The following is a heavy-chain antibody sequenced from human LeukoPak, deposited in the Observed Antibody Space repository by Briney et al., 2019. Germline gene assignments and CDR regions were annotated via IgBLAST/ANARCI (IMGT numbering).Heavy chain of an antibody. Sequence: GGSLRLSCTASGFDFRSYWMSWVRQAPGKGLEWVANIKQDGSEKYYVDSVKGRFIISRDNAKNSLSLQMSSLRAEDTAVYYCARGTVYYYDSSGYPFYFDYWGQGTLVTVSS. CDR1: GFDFRSYW. V-gene: IGHV3-7*04. CDR2: IKQDGSEK. CDR3: ARGTVYYYDSSGYPFYFDY. J-gene: IGHJ4*02. D-gene: IGHD3-22*01.